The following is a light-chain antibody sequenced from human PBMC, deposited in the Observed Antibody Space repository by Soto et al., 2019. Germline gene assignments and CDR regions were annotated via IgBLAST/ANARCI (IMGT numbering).Light chain of an antibody. CDR1: QSVSSMF. J-gene: IGKJ1*01. Sequence: EIVLTQSPGTLSLSPGERATLSCRASQSVSSMFLAWYQQKPGQAHRLLMYGAYSRATGIQDRFSGSGSGTDFTLTISSLEPEDSAVYYCQDSSTSPWPFGQGTKVDIK. CDR3: QDSSTSPWP. CDR2: GAY. V-gene: IGKV3-20*01.